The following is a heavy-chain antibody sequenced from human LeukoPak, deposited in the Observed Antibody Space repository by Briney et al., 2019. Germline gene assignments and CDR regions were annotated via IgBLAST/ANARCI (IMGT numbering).Heavy chain of an antibody. Sequence: GGSLRLSRAASGFSFDDYAMHWVRQPPGKGLEWVSGINWKSGSIDYADSVKGRFIISRDNAKNSLYLQMNSLRPDDMALYYCAQPHDYSTSSGDYFENSGQGTLVTVSA. V-gene: IGHV3-9*03. J-gene: IGHJ4*02. D-gene: IGHD6-6*01. CDR2: INWKSGSI. CDR3: AQPHDYSTSSGDYFEN. CDR1: GFSFDDYA.